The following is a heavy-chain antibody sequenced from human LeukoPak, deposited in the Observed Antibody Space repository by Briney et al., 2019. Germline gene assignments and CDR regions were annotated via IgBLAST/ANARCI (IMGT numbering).Heavy chain of an antibody. J-gene: IGHJ4*02. Sequence: PGGALLLCCSTSKFIFSNYLMSWVRHAPWKGLDCVQSISSSSSNIYYADSLRGRFTSSRDNAKNSLYLQMNSLRAEDTAVYYCASSTAGRWYRDSHYFDYWGQGILVTVSS. V-gene: IGHV3-21*01. D-gene: IGHD4-23*01. CDR1: KFIFSNYL. CDR3: ASSTAGRWYRDSHYFDY. CDR2: ISSSSSNI.